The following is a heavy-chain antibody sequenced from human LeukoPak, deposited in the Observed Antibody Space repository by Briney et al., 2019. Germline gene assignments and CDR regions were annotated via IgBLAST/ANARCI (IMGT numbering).Heavy chain of an antibody. J-gene: IGHJ4*02. CDR2: VHNVGST. CDR1: GVSTTNGIYY. CDR3: ARHAEYNSGWHFYLDH. D-gene: IGHD6-19*01. V-gene: IGHV4-39*01. Sequence: SETLSLTCTVSGVSTTNGIYYWAWIRQPPGKGLEGIGSVHNVGSTYYNLSLRSRVTMSIDTPKNQFSLRLNSVTAADTAVYYCARHAEYNSGWHFYLDHWGQGSLVTVSS.